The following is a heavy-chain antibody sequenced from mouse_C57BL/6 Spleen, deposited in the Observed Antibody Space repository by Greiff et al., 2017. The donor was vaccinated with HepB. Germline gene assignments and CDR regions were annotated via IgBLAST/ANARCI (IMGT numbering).Heavy chain of an antibody. V-gene: IGHV1-80*01. J-gene: IGHJ3*01. CDR2: IYPGDGDT. D-gene: IGHD2-3*01. CDR3: ARDRDDGYHRVFAY. Sequence: VQLQQSGAELVKPGASVKISCKASGYAFSSYWMNWVKQRPGKGLEWIGQIYPGDGDTNYNGKFKGKATLTADKSSSTAYMQLSSLTSEDSAVYFCARDRDDGYHRVFAYWGQGTLVTVSA. CDR1: GYAFSSYW.